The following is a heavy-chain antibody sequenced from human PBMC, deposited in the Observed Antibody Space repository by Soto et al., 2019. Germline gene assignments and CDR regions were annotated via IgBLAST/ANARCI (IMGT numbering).Heavy chain of an antibody. Sequence: GGSLRLSCAASGFTFSSYWMSWVRQAPGKGLEWVANIKQDGSEKYYVDSVKGRFTISRDNAKNSLYLQMNSLRAEDTAVDYCSRSPLGLAGEGYMDVWGKGTTVTVSS. D-gene: IGHD6-19*01. J-gene: IGHJ6*03. CDR2: IKQDGSEK. V-gene: IGHV3-7*03. CDR3: SRSPLGLAGEGYMDV. CDR1: GFTFSSYW.